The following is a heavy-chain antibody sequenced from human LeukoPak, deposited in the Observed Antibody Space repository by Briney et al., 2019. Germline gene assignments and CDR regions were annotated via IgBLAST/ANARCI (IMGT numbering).Heavy chain of an antibody. Sequence: GASVKVSCKASGYTFTVYYMHWVRQAPGQGLEWMGWINPNSGGTNYAQKFQGRVTMTRDTSISTAYMELSRLRSDDTAVYYCARRYSSSWYAGGYFDYWGQGTLVTVSS. CDR2: INPNSGGT. CDR3: ARRYSSSWYAGGYFDY. CDR1: GYTFTVYY. J-gene: IGHJ4*02. D-gene: IGHD6-13*01. V-gene: IGHV1-2*02.